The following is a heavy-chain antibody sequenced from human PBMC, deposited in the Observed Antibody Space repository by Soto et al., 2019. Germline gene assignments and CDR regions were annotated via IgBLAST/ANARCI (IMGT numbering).Heavy chain of an antibody. V-gene: IGHV4-59*01. CDR1: GGSISSYY. Sequence: QVQLQESGPGLVKPSETLSLTCTVSGGSISSYYWSWIRQPPGKGLEWIGYIYYSGSTNYNPSLKSRVTISVDTYKNQFSLKLSSVTAADTAVYYCARDCSSTSCYVAFDIWGQGTMVTVSS. J-gene: IGHJ3*02. CDR3: ARDCSSTSCYVAFDI. D-gene: IGHD2-2*01. CDR2: IYYSGST.